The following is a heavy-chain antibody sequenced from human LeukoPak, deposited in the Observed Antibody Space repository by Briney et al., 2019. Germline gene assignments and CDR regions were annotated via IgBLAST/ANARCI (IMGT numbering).Heavy chain of an antibody. CDR2: IYHSGSN. CDR3: ARESTGLTGDLTIDY. CDR1: GYSISSGYY. D-gene: IGHD3-9*01. V-gene: IGHV4-38-2*02. Sequence: SETLSLTCTVSGYSISSGYYWGWIRQPPGKGLGWIGSIYHSGSNYYNTPLKSRVTISVDTSKHQFSLKLSSVTAADTAVYYCARESTGLTGDLTIDYWGQGTLVTVSS. J-gene: IGHJ4*02.